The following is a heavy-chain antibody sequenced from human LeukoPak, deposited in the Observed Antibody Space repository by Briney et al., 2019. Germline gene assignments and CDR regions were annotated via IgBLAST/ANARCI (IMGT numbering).Heavy chain of an antibody. CDR2: ISSSGSTI. Sequence: GGSLRLSCAASGFTFSSYEMNWVRQAPGKGLEWVSYISSSGSTIYYADSVKGRFTISRDNAKNSLYLQMNSLRAEDTAVYYCAREGNCSGGSCYAFDYWGQGTLVTVSS. J-gene: IGHJ4*02. CDR3: AREGNCSGGSCYAFDY. V-gene: IGHV3-48*03. CDR1: GFTFSSYE. D-gene: IGHD2-15*01.